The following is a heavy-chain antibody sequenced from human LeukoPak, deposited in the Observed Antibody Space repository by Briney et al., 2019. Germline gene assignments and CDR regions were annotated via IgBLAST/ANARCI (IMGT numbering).Heavy chain of an antibody. CDR1: GYTFTSYA. D-gene: IGHD5/OR15-5a*01. J-gene: IGHJ4*02. V-gene: IGHV1-3*01. CDR3: ARETDVYDYSFDY. CDR2: INAGNGNT. Sequence: ASVKVSCKASGYTFTSYAMHWVRQAPGQRLEWMGWINAGNGNTKYSQKFQGRVTITRDTSASTAYMELGSLRSEDTAVYYCARETDVYDYSFDYWGQGTLVTVSS.